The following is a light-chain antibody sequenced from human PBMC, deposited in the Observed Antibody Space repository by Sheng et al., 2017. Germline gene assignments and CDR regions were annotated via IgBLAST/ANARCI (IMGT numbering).Light chain of an antibody. CDR1: QGIGNE. CDR2: SAS. V-gene: IGKV1-39*01. J-gene: IGKJ3*01. Sequence: DIQMTQSPSSLSASIGDRVTITCRASQGIGNELGWYQQKPGKAPKLLIYSASSLHSGVPSRFSGSGSGTDFTLTISSLQPADFATYYCQQSYSTPFTFGPGTKVDIK. CDR3: QQSYSTPFT.